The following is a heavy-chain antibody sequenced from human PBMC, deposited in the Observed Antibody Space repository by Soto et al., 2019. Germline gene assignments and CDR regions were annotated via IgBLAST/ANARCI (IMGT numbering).Heavy chain of an antibody. V-gene: IGHV3-30*18. CDR2: ISKDGDIK. CDR3: TNWNYPPSD. CDR1: GFTFNTYG. J-gene: IGHJ4*02. Sequence: QVQLVESGGGVVQPGESLRLSCAASGFTFNTYGMHWVRQAPGKGLEWVAVISKDGDIKFYADSMKGRFTISRDNSKNTQYLQVNSLRPEDTAVYYCTNWNYPPSDWGQGTRVTVSS. D-gene: IGHD1-7*01.